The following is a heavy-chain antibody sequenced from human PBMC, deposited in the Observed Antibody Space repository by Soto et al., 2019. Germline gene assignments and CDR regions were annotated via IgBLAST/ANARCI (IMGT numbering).Heavy chain of an antibody. D-gene: IGHD2-2*01. CDR3: TTDVAGYCSSTTYNTPENWFDR. V-gene: IGHV3-15*01. J-gene: IGHJ5*02. CDR2: SRSGPDGGTA. Sequence: GGSLRLSGAASGCTFRNAWMSWVRQGPGKGLQWVCRSRSGPDGGTANYAAPVEGRFTVSRDDSKNTLYLQMNSLKTEDTAVYYCTTDVAGYCSSTTYNTPENWFDRWGKGTLVTVCS. CDR1: GCTFRNAW.